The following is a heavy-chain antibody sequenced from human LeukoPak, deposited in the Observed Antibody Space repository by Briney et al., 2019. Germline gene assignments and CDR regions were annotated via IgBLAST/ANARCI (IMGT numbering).Heavy chain of an antibody. CDR3: ARYTYGSGRDDAFDI. J-gene: IGHJ3*02. CDR2: ISSSSSNI. Sequence: GGSLRLSCAASGFTFSSYSMNWVRQAPGKGLEWVSYISSSSSNIYYADSVKGRFTISRDNAKNSLYLQMNSLRAEDTAVYYCARYTYGSGRDDAFDIWGQGTMVTVSS. CDR1: GFTFSSYS. D-gene: IGHD3-10*01. V-gene: IGHV3-48*01.